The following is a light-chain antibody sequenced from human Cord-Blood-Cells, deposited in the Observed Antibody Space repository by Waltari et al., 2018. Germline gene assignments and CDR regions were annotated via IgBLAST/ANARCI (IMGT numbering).Light chain of an antibody. V-gene: IGKV1-39*01. J-gene: IGKJ4*01. Sequence: DIQMTQSPSSLYAYVGDRVTITGRASQSISSYLNWYQQKPGKAPKLLIYAASSLQSGVPSRFSGSGSGTDFTLTISSLQPEDFATYYCQQSYSTPLTFGGGTKVEIK. CDR2: AAS. CDR3: QQSYSTPLT. CDR1: QSISSY.